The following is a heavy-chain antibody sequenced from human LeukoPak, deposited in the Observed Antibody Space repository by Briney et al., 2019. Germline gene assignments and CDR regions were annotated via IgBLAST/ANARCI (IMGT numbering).Heavy chain of an antibody. D-gene: IGHD2-15*01. CDR3: AREGGYCSGGSCYAIFDY. V-gene: IGHV4-59*12. J-gene: IGHJ4*02. CDR1: GGAITNYY. Sequence: SETLSLTCGVSGGAITNYYWNWIRQAPGKGLEWLGYIYYTGSTTYNPSVKSRITISLDTSKKQISLKLRSVTAADTAVYYCAREGGYCSGGSCYAIFDYWAREPWSPSPQ. CDR2: IYYTGST.